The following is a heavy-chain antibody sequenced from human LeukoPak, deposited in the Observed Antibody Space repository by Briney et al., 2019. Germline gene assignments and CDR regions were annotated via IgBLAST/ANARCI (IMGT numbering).Heavy chain of an antibody. Sequence: EPSETLSLTCTVSGGSINSYYWSWIRQPPGKGLEWIGYIYYSGSTNYNPSLKSRVTISVETSKNQFSLKMSPVTAADTAVYYCARGYCSSSGCHSGRWYFDLWGRGTLVTVSS. J-gene: IGHJ2*01. CDR2: IYYSGST. CDR3: ARGYCSSSGCHSGRWYFDL. CDR1: GGSINSYY. V-gene: IGHV4-59*01. D-gene: IGHD2-2*01.